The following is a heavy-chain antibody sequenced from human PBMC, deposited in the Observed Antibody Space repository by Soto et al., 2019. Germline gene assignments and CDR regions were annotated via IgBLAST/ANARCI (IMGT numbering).Heavy chain of an antibody. V-gene: IGHV4-61*08. CDR2: IYYSGST. CDR3: ARDSVDYDILTGYYRGYYGMEV. J-gene: IGHJ6*02. Sequence: SETLSLTCAVSGGSISSGGYSWRWIRQPPGKGLEWIGYIYYSGSTNYNPSLKSRVTISVDTSKNQFSLKLSSVTAADTAVYYCARDSVDYDILTGYYRGYYGMEVWGQGTTVTVSS. D-gene: IGHD3-9*01. CDR1: GGSISSGGYS.